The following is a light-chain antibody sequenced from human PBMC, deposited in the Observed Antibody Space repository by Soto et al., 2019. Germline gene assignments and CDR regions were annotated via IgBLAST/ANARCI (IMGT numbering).Light chain of an antibody. CDR3: SSYTSSSLYV. CDR1: SSDVGGYDY. CDR2: DVS. V-gene: IGLV2-14*03. J-gene: IGLJ1*01. Sequence: QSALTQPASVSGSPGQSITISCTGTSSDVGGYDYVSWYQHHPGKAPKLMIYDVSNRPSGVSNRFSGSKSGNTASLTISGLQAEDVADYYCSSYTSSSLYVFRTGTKVTV.